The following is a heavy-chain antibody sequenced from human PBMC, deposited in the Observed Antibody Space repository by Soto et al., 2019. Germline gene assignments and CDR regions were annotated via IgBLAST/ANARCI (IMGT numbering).Heavy chain of an antibody. V-gene: IGHV1-2*04. CDR1: GYTFTGYY. CDR2: INPNSGDT. D-gene: IGHD6-19*01. CDR3: ARAPPVYTSGWFWWFDP. Sequence: ASVKVSCKASGYTFTGYYIHWVRQAPGQGLEWMGWINPNSGDTTYAQKFQGWVTMSRDTSISTAYMELGSLKSDDTAVYFCARAPPVYTSGWFWWFDPWG. J-gene: IGHJ5*02.